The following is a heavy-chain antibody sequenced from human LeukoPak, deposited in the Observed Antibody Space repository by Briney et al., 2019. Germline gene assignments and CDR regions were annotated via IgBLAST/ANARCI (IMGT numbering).Heavy chain of an antibody. CDR1: GFTFSGSS. CDR3: TCSDYSGNSGQGEFGI. V-gene: IGHV3-73*01. D-gene: IGHD5-12*01. CDR2: IKGKADNYAT. J-gene: IGHJ3*02. Sequence: GGSLRLSCAASGFTFSGSSIHWVRQASGKGLEWVGRIKGKADNYATAYVASVKGRFTVSRDDSKNTAYLQMNSLKTEDTAVYYCTCSDYSGNSGQGEFGIWGQGTLVAVSP.